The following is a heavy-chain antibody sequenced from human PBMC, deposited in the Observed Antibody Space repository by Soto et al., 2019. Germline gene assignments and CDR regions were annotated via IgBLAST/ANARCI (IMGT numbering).Heavy chain of an antibody. Sequence: GGSLRLSCAVSGFSFNSYTMNWVRQAPGKGLEWVSSISSSSSYIYIADSVKGRFTISRDNAKNSLYLQMNSLRAEDTAMYYCARGVLVAAPGLHSDSWRPGTLVTAPQ. CDR1: GFSFNSYT. V-gene: IGHV3-21*01. D-gene: IGHD1-26*01. J-gene: IGHJ5*01. CDR2: ISSSSSYI. CDR3: ARGVLVAAPGLHSDS.